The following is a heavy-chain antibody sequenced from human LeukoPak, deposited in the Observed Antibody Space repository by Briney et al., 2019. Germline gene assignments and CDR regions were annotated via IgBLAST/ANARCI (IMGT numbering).Heavy chain of an antibody. CDR2: IIVGGSYI. D-gene: IGHD6-6*01. CDR3: ARELSSSSIALPSDY. Sequence: PGGSLRLSCAASGFTFSSYSMNWFPQAPGRGLGGVSPIIVGGSYIYYADSVKGRFTISRDNAKNSLYLQMNSLRAEDTAVYYCARELSSSSIALPSDYWGQGTLVTVSS. V-gene: IGHV3-21*01. CDR1: GFTFSSYS. J-gene: IGHJ4*02.